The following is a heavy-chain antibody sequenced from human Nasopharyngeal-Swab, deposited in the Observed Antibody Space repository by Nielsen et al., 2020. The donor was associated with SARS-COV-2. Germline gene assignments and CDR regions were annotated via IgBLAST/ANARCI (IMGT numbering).Heavy chain of an antibody. CDR2: IWYDGSNK. Sequence: GGSLRPSCAASGFTFSSYGMHWVRQAPGKGLEWVAVIWYDGSNKFYADSVKGRFTISRDNSKNTLYLQMNSLRAEDTAVYYCARNTYGYSSGWYPLSYWGQGTLVTVSS. V-gene: IGHV3-33*01. D-gene: IGHD6-19*01. CDR1: GFTFSSYG. J-gene: IGHJ4*02. CDR3: ARNTYGYSSGWYPLSY.